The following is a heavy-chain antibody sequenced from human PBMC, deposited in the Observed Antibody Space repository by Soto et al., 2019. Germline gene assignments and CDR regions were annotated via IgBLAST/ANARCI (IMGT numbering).Heavy chain of an antibody. CDR2: IYYSGST. J-gene: IGHJ4*02. CDR3: ASLSAGYYYDSSGYYFDY. V-gene: IGHV4-31*03. D-gene: IGHD3-22*01. Sequence: QVQLLESGPGLVKPSQTLSLTCTVSGGSISSGGYYWSWIRQHPGKGLEWIGYIYYSGSTYSNPSLQRRVTISVDTSKNQFSLNLTSVTAADTAVYYCASLSAGYYYDSSGYYFDYWGQGTLVTVSS. CDR1: GGSISSGGYY.